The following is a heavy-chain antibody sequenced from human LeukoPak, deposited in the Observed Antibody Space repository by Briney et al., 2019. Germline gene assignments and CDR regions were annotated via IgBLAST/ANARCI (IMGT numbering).Heavy chain of an antibody. CDR2: ISHSGST. CDR1: GGSFSGYY. CDR3: ARASRQTRLYYGMDV. J-gene: IGHJ6*02. V-gene: IGHV4-34*01. Sequence: TTSETLSLTCAVYGGSFSGYYWSWIRQPPGKGLEWIGEISHSGSTNYNPSLKSRVTISVDTSKNQFSLKLSSVTAADTAVYYCARASRQTRLYYGMDVWGQGTTVTVSS. D-gene: IGHD4-11*01.